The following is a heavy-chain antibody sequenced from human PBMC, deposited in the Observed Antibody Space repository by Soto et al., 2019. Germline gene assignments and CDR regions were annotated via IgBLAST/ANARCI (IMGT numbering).Heavy chain of an antibody. CDR2: VYYSGST. D-gene: IGHD3-22*01. V-gene: IGHV4-30-4*01. CDR1: XASINNNDYY. J-gene: IGHJ2*01. Sequence: KLSLTXTFSXASINNNDYYWSWIRQTPGKGLEWIGYVYYSGSTDYIPSLKSRLSMSIDKSQNQFTLKLNSVTAADTATYYCARWSYFYHKWYFDRWGRGTQV. CDR3: ARWSYFYHKWYFDR.